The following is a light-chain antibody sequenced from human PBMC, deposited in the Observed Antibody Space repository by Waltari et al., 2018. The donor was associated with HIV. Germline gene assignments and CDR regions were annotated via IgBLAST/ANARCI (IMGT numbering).Light chain of an antibody. CDR1: QNISNY. Sequence: EIVLTQSPDTLSLSAGERATLSCRASQNISNYMAWYQQKPGQAPRLLMYAASFRATGIPDRFSVSGSGTDFTLTISRLEPEDFAVYYCQQYRRSPRTFGRGTKVEIK. CDR3: QQYRRSPRT. CDR2: AAS. J-gene: IGKJ1*01. V-gene: IGKV3-20*01.